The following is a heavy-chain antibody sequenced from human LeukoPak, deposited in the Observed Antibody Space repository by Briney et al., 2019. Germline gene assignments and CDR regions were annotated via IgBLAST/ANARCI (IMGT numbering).Heavy chain of an antibody. CDR3: ARGGSPPEALGDTFDI. CDR2: SSGYGRIT. V-gene: IGHV3-74*01. Sequence: GESLNSSSAASRFTISNYWMHGVRQGPGKGLVLVSRSSGYGRITRKADSVKGRFFISRDNAKNTLYLQMNSLRAEDTAVYYCARGGSPPEALGDTFDIWGQETMVTVSS. J-gene: IGHJ3*02. CDR1: RFTISNYW. D-gene: IGHD1-26*01.